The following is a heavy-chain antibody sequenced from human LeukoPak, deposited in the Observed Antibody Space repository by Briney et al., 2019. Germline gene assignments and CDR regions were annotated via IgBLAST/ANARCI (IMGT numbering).Heavy chain of an antibody. Sequence: PSQTLSLTCTVSGGSISSGDYYWSWIRQPPGKGLEWIGYIYYSGSTYYNPSLESRVTISVDTSKNQFSLKLSSVTAADTAVYYCARVRYYDSSGYYYVAFDIWGQGTMSPSLQ. CDR3: ARVRYYDSSGYYYVAFDI. V-gene: IGHV4-30-4*08. CDR2: IYYSGST. J-gene: IGHJ3*02. D-gene: IGHD3-22*01. CDR1: GGSISSGDYY.